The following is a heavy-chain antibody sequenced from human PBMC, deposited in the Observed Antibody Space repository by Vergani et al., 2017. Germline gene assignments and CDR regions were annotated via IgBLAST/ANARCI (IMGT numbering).Heavy chain of an antibody. J-gene: IGHJ6*02. CDR2: IYYSGST. V-gene: IGHV4-39*01. D-gene: IGHD4-17*01. CDR3: ARXGDDYGDSAGSAAAYYYYGMDV. CDR1: GGSISSSSYY. Sequence: QLQLQESGPGLVKPSETLSLTCTVSGGSISSSSYYWGWIRQPPGKGLEWIGSIYYSGSTYYNPSLRSRVTISVDTSKNQFSLKLGSVTAADTAVYYCARXGDDYGDSAGSAAAYYYYGMDVWGQGTTVTVSS.